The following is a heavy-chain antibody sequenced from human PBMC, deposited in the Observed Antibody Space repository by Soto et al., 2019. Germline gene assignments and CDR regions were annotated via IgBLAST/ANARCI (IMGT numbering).Heavy chain of an antibody. J-gene: IGHJ4*02. CDR2: LYYGRSA. Sequence: QVQLQESGPGLVKPSETLSLTCAVSGDSISSYYCMWIRQPPGKGLESIGYLYYGRSANYNPSLKXRFTLSXXTSTNQCSLTLSSMTAADAAVYYCALRSMAVVPEYWGQGTLVTVSS. CDR1: GDSISSYY. V-gene: IGHV4-59*01. D-gene: IGHD3-22*01. CDR3: ALRSMAVVPEY.